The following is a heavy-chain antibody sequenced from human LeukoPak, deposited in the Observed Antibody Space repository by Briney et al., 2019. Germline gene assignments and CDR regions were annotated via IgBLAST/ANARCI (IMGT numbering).Heavy chain of an antibody. D-gene: IGHD4-17*01. CDR3: AKPKNGVYGDYIDY. CDR1: GFTFSSYG. V-gene: IGHV3-30*18. CDR2: ISYDGSNK. J-gene: IGHJ4*02. Sequence: GGSLRLSCAASGFTFSSYGTHWVRQAPGKGLEWVAVISYDGSNKYYAESVKGRFTISRDNSKNTLYLQMNSLRAEDTAVYYCAKPKNGVYGDYIDYWGQGTLVTVSS.